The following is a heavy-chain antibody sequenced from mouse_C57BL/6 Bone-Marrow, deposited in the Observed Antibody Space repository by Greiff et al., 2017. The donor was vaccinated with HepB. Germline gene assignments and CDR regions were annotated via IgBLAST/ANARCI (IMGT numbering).Heavy chain of an antibody. CDR1: GFTFSDYG. Sequence: EVHLVESGGGLVQPGGSLKLSCAASGFTFSDYGMAWVRQAPRKGPEWVAFISNLAYSIYYADTVTGRFTISRENAKNTLYLEMSSLRSEDTAMYYCARQGYGSSYGWYFDVWGTGTTVTVSS. V-gene: IGHV5-15*01. CDR2: ISNLAYSI. CDR3: ARQGYGSSYGWYFDV. D-gene: IGHD1-1*01. J-gene: IGHJ1*03.